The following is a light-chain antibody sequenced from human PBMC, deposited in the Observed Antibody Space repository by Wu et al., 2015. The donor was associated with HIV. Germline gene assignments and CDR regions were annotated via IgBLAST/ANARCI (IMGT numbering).Light chain of an antibody. Sequence: EIVMTQSPATLSLSPGGRATLSCRASQRVSTSVAWYQHRPGQAPRLVIYGASNRATGIPARFSGSGSETDFTLTISSLEPEDFAVYYCQQRSNWPYTFGQGTKVEIK. J-gene: IGKJ2*01. CDR2: GAS. CDR3: QQRSNWPYT. V-gene: IGKV3-11*01. CDR1: QRVSTS.